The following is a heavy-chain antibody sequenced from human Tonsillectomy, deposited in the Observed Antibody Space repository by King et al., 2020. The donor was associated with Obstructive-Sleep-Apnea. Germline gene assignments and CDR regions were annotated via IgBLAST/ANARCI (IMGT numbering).Heavy chain of an antibody. D-gene: IGHD1-1*01. Sequence: VQLVESGGGLVQPGGSRRLSCAASGFTFSSYAVSWVRQAPGKGLEWVSTISGGGDTTYYAHSVKGRFTISRDNSKNTLYLQMNSLGAEDTAIYYCAKDHTGNWNSETNTYFYYYGLDVWGQGTTVTVSS. J-gene: IGHJ6*02. CDR3: AKDHTGNWNSETNTYFYYYGLDV. CDR1: GFTFSSYA. V-gene: IGHV3-23*04. CDR2: ISGGGDTT.